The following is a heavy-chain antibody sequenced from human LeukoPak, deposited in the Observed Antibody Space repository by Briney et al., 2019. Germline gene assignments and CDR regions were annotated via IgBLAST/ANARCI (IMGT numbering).Heavy chain of an antibody. CDR2: IGHTGSIT. CDR3: ARWIQLWLHYFDH. CDR1: GFTFSSYS. Sequence: GGSLRLSCAGSGFTFSSYSMNWVRHAPGKGLEWVSYIGHTGSITDYADSVKGRFTISRDNAKNSLYLQMNTLRAEDTAVYYCARWIQLWLHYFDHWGQGSLVTVSS. J-gene: IGHJ4*02. V-gene: IGHV3-48*01. D-gene: IGHD5-18*01.